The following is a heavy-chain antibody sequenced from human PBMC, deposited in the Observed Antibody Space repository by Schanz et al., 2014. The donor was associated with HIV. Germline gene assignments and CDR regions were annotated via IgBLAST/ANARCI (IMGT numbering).Heavy chain of an antibody. CDR3: AKDMGGVVPAAPFYYYGMDV. CDR2: ISGSGGST. V-gene: IGHV3-23*04. Sequence: EVQLVESGGGLVKPGGSLRLSCAASGFTFSSYAMSWVRQAPGKGLEWVSAISGSGGSTYYADSVKGRFTISRDNSKNTLFLQMNSLRAEDTALYYCAKDMGGVVPAAPFYYYGMDVWGQGTTVTVSS. D-gene: IGHD2-2*01. J-gene: IGHJ6*02. CDR1: GFTFSSYA.